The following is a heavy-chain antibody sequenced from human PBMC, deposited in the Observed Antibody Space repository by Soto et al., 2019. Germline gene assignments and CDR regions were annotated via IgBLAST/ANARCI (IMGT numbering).Heavy chain of an antibody. Sequence: SETLSLTCTVSGGSISSSSYYWGWIRQPPGKGLEWIGSIYYSGSTYYNPSLKSRVTISVDTSKNQFSLKLSSVTAADTAVYYCARHVVSGIEEYCGGDCYSWSNWFDPWGQGTLVTVSS. CDR1: GGSISSSSYY. D-gene: IGHD2-21*02. CDR2: IYYSGST. J-gene: IGHJ5*02. CDR3: ARHVVSGIEEYCGGDCYSWSNWFDP. V-gene: IGHV4-39*01.